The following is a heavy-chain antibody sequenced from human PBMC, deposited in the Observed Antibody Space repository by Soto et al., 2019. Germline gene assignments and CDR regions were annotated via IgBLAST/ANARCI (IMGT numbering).Heavy chain of an antibody. Sequence: GESLKISCVISGFSFTTYWVAWVRQMPGKGLEWMGIFYPGDSHITYSPSFQGQVTISTDKSISTAYLQWDSLKASDTAMYYCTRGGEGGSHFYGLDFWGQGTTVTVSS. CDR1: GFSFTTYW. CDR2: FYPGDSHI. CDR3: TRGGEGGSHFYGLDF. J-gene: IGHJ6*02. V-gene: IGHV5-51*01. D-gene: IGHD2-15*01.